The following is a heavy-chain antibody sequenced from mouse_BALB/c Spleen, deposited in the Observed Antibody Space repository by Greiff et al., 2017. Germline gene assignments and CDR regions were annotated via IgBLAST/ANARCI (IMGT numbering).Heavy chain of an antibody. CDR2: IDPENGDT. D-gene: IGHD2-4*01. Sequence: VQLQQSGAELVRSGASVKLSCTASGFNIKDYYMHWVKQRPEQGLEWIGWIDPENGDTEYAPKFQGKATMTADPSSNTAYLQLSSLTSEDTAVYYCNPMITTGGDAMDYWGQGTSVTVSS. CDR1: GFNIKDYY. CDR3: NPMITTGGDAMDY. J-gene: IGHJ4*01. V-gene: IGHV14-4*02.